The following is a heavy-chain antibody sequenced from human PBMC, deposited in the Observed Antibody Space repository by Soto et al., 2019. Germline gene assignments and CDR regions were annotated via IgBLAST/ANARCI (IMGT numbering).Heavy chain of an antibody. Sequence: QVQLVESGGGVVQPGRSLRLSCAASGFTFSSYAMHWVRQAPGKGLEWVAVMSYDGSNKYYADSVKGRFTISRDNSKKSLYLQMNSLRVEDTAVYYCARARLDTPALDYWGQGTLVSVSS. V-gene: IGHV3-30-3*01. J-gene: IGHJ4*02. D-gene: IGHD2-2*01. CDR1: GFTFSSYA. CDR3: ARARLDTPALDY. CDR2: MSYDGSNK.